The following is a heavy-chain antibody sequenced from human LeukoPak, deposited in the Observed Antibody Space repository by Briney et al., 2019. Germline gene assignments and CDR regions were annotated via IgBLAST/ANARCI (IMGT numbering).Heavy chain of an antibody. CDR2: ISSNGGST. CDR1: GFTFSCYA. V-gene: IGHV3-64*01. CDR3: ARDRTWFGFAGGAFDI. Sequence: GGSLRLSCAASGFTFSCYAMHWVRQAPGKGLEYVSAISSNGGSTCYANSVKGRFTISRDNSKNTLYLQMGSLRAEDMAVYYCARDRTWFGFAGGAFDIWGQGTMVTVSS. J-gene: IGHJ3*02. D-gene: IGHD3-10*01.